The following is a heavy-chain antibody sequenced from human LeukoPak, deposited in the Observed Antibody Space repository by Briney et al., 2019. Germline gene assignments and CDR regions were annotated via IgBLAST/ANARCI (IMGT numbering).Heavy chain of an antibody. D-gene: IGHD3-22*01. CDR2: ISYDGSNK. CDR3: AKVKYYYDSSGWSFAY. Sequence: GGSLRLSCAASGFTFSGYGMHWVRQAPGKGLEWVAVISYDGSNKYYADSVKGRFTISRDNSKNTLYLQMNSLRAEDTAVYSCAKVKYYYDSSGWSFAYWGQGTLVTVSS. V-gene: IGHV3-30*18. J-gene: IGHJ4*02. CDR1: GFTFSGYG.